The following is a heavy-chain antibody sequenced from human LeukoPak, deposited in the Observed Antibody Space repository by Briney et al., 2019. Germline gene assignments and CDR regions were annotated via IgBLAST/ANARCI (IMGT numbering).Heavy chain of an antibody. CDR3: AKDAGYCSGGSCSLAAFDI. Sequence: GGSLRLSCAASGFTFSSYAMRWVRQAPGRGLEWVSAISGSGGSTYYADSVKGRFTISRDNSKNTLYLQMNSLRAEDTAVYYCAKDAGYCSGGSCSLAAFDIWGQGTMVTVS. J-gene: IGHJ3*02. CDR2: ISGSGGST. V-gene: IGHV3-23*01. D-gene: IGHD2-15*01. CDR1: GFTFSSYA.